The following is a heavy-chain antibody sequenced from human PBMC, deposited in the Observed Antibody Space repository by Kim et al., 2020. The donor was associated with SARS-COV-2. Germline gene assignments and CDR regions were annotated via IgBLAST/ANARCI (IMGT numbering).Heavy chain of an antibody. V-gene: IGHV4-34*01. CDR1: GGSFSGYY. CDR3: ARVGSYYYDSSGPFDY. D-gene: IGHD3-22*01. J-gene: IGHJ4*02. Sequence: SETLSLTCAVYGGSFSGYYWSWIRQPPGKGLEWIGEINHSGSTNYNPSLKSRVTISVDTSKNQFSLRLSSVTAADTAVYYCARVGSYYYDSSGPFDYWGQGTLVTVSS. CDR2: INHSGST.